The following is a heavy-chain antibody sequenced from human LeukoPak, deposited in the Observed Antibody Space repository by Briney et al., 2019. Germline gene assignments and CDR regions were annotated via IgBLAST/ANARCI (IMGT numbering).Heavy chain of an antibody. D-gene: IGHD5/OR15-5a*01. V-gene: IGHV4-4*07. CDR1: GGPMSSYY. J-gene: IGHJ5*02. CDR3: ARDSSVWNWFDP. Sequence: SETLSLTCSVSGGPMSSYYWSWMGQPAGKGLEWIGRIYTSGSTNYNPSLKSRVTMSVDTSKNQFSLKLSSVTAADTAVYYCARDSSVWNWFDPWGQGTLVTVSS. CDR2: IYTSGST.